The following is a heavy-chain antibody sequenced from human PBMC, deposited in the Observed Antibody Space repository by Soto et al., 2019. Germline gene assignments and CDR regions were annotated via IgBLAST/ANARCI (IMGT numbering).Heavy chain of an antibody. CDR3: ARTGSSSWFWFDP. CDR1: GYTFTSYA. J-gene: IGHJ5*02. Sequence: ASVPVSCMASGYTFTSYAIHWVRQAPGQRLEWMGWINAGNGNTQYSQKFQGRVTITRDTSASTAYMELSSLRSEDTAVYYCARTGSSSWFWFDPWGQGTLVTVSS. V-gene: IGHV1-3*01. CDR2: INAGNGNT. D-gene: IGHD6-13*01.